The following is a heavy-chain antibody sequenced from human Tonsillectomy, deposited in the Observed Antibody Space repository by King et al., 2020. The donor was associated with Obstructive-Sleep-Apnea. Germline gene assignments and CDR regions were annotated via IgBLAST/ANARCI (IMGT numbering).Heavy chain of an antibody. J-gene: IGHJ6*02. CDR1: GCTFSSYG. V-gene: IGHV3-30*18. CDR3: AKITGTRHKTYYYYGMDV. D-gene: IGHD1-20*01. CDR2: ISYDGSNK. Sequence: VQLVESGGCVVQPGGSLRLSCAASGCTFSSYGMHWVRQAPGKGLERVAVISYDGSNKYYADSVKVRFTISRDNSKNTLYLQINSLRAEETAVYYCAKITGTRHKTYYYYGMDVWGQGTTVTVSS.